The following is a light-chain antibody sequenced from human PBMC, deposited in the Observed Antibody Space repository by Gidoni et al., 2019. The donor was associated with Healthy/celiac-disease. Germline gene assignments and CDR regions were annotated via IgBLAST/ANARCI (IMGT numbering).Light chain of an antibody. Sequence: ERVITQSPATLSVSPGERATLSCRASQSVSSNLAWYQQKPGPAPRLLIYGSSTRATGIPARFSGSGSWTEFTLTISSLQSEDFAVYYCQQYNNWWTFGQGTKVEIK. CDR2: GSS. V-gene: IGKV3-15*01. J-gene: IGKJ1*01. CDR1: QSVSSN. CDR3: QQYNNWWT.